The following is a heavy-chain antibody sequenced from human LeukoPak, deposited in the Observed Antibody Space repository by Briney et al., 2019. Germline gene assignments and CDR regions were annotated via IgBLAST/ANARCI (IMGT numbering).Heavy chain of an antibody. CDR2: MNYKSGNT. CDR3: ARLPAGPSNNGFDP. J-gene: IGHJ5*01. CDR1: GYTFISYD. D-gene: IGHD2-2*01. Sequence: GGSVKVSCQASGYTFISYDINWVRQATGQGLEWMGCMNYKSGNTGYAHKFQGRLTMTRNTTISTGYMELSRLRSANTAVYSCARLPAGPSNNGFDPWGQGTLVTVSS. V-gene: IGHV1-8*01.